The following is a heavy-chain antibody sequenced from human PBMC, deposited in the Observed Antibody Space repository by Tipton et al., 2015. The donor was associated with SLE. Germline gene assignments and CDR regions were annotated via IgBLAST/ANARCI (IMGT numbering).Heavy chain of an antibody. V-gene: IGHV4-39*07. CDR2: IYYSGST. CDR1: GGSISSSSYY. CDR3: ARQSYYYDSSGSLDY. D-gene: IGHD3-22*01. Sequence: TLSLTCTVSGGSISSSSYYWGWIRQPPGKGLEWIGSIYYSGSTYYNPSLKSRVTISVDTSKNQFSLKLSSVTAADTAVYYCARQSYYYDSSGSLDYWGQGTLVTVSS. J-gene: IGHJ4*02.